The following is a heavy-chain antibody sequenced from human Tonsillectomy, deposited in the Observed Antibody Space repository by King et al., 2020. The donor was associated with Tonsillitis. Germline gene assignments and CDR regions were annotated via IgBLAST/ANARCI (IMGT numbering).Heavy chain of an antibody. Sequence: QLVQSGGGLIQPGGSLRLSCAASGFTVSSNYMSWVRQAPGKGLEWVSAIYSGDTTYYADSVKGRFTISRDNSKNTLYLQMNSLRAEDTAVYYCARRLNIAGTPDAFDIWGQGTMVTVSS. CDR1: GFTVSSNY. D-gene: IGHD6-13*01. CDR2: IYSGDTT. J-gene: IGHJ3*02. V-gene: IGHV3-53*01. CDR3: ARRLNIAGTPDAFDI.